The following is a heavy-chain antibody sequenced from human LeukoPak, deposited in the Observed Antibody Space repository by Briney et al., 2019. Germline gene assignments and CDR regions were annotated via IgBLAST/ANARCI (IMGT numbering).Heavy chain of an antibody. D-gene: IGHD2-2*01. V-gene: IGHV3-30*18. CDR2: ISYDGSNK. Sequence: GGSLRLSCAASGFTFSSYGMHWVRQAPGKGLEWVAVISYDGSNKYYADSVKGRFTISRDNSKNTLYLQMNSLRAEDTAVYYCAKNLELNIVVVPALDYWGQGTLVAVSS. J-gene: IGHJ4*02. CDR3: AKNLELNIVVVPALDY. CDR1: GFTFSSYG.